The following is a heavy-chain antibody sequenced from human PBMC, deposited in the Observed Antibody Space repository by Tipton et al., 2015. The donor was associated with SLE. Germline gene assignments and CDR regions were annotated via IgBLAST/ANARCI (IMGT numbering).Heavy chain of an antibody. J-gene: IGHJ3*02. CDR3: VRVVVVTDAFDI. CDR2: MYYSGST. V-gene: IGHV4-59*11. Sequence: TLSLTCTVSGDSISSHSWSWIRQPPGKGLEWIGCMYYSGSTNYNPSLKSRVTISVDTSKNQFSLKLSSVTAADTAVYYCVRVVVVTDAFDIWGQGTMVTVSS. CDR1: GDSISSHS. D-gene: IGHD3-22*01.